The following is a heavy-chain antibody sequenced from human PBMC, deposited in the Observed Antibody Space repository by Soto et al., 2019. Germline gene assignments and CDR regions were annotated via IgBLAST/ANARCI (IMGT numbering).Heavy chain of an antibody. Sequence: GGSLRLSCSASGFIYSNYAMHWVRQVPGNGLEWLAVVSHDGTLYPYADSVKGRFTISRDNSRKMLYLQMNSLRPDDTAVYYCVKDRSDTWSFDYWGQGTLVTVSS. CDR3: VKDRSDTWSFDY. CDR1: GFIYSNYA. V-gene: IGHV3-30*18. CDR2: VSHDGTLY. D-gene: IGHD2-8*02. J-gene: IGHJ4*02.